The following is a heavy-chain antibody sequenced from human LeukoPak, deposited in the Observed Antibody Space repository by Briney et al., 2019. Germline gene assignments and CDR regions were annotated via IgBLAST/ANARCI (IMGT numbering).Heavy chain of an antibody. Sequence: GESLKISCKISGYNFTNYWIGWVRQMPGKGLEWMGIIWPPDSATRYSPSYDGHVTISVDKSISTAFLQWSSLKASDTSIYYCARHSSAVTLSDTLHIWGQGTLVTVSS. CDR2: IWPPDSAT. CDR3: ARHSSAVTLSDTLHI. J-gene: IGHJ3*02. D-gene: IGHD4-17*01. CDR1: GYNFTNYW. V-gene: IGHV5-51*01.